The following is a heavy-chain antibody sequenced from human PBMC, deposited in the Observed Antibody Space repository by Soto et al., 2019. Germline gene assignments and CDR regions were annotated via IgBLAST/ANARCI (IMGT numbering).Heavy chain of an antibody. D-gene: IGHD5-12*01. CDR2: IYSGGST. CDR1: GFAVSSNY. CDR3: ASASGYDRYYYYYGMDV. Sequence: GGSLRLCCAASGFAVSSNYMSWFRQAPGKGLEWVSVIYSGGSTYYADSVKGRFTISRDNSKNTLYLQMNSLRAEDTAVYYCASASGYDRYYYYYGMDVWGQGTTVTVS. V-gene: IGHV3-53*01. J-gene: IGHJ6*02.